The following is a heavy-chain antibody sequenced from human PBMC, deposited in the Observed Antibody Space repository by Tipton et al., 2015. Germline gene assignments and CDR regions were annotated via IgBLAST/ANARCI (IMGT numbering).Heavy chain of an antibody. J-gene: IGHJ4*02. CDR1: GDSVSSNTAA. V-gene: IGHV6-1*01. CDR3: ASGAQHSIWT. Sequence: GLVKPSQTLSLTCAISGDSVSSNTAAWHWIRQSPSRGLEWLGRTYYRSNWNNDYAVSVKSRITITPDTSKNQFTLHLNSVTPDDTAMYHCASGAQHSIWTWGQGTRVTVS. D-gene: IGHD6-13*01. CDR2: TYYRSNWNN.